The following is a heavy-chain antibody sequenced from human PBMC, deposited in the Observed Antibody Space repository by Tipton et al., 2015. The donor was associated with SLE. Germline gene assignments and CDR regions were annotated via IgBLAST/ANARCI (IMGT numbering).Heavy chain of an antibody. V-gene: IGHV1-46*01. D-gene: IGHD4-23*01. CDR3: ARGDSEDYGGNSGAFDI. CDR2: INPSSGGP. J-gene: IGHJ3*02. CDR1: GYTFTNYY. Sequence: QSGAEVKKPGASVRVSCKSSGYTFTNYYMHWVRQAPGQGLEWMGIINPSSGGPDYAQNFQGRISMTTDTSTSTVYMELSSLRSEDTGVYFCARGDSEDYGGNSGAFDIWGQGTMVTVSS.